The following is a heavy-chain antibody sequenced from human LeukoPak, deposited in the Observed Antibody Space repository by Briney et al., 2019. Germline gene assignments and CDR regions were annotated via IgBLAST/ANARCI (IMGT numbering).Heavy chain of an antibody. CDR2: ISSSSSYI. J-gene: IGHJ6*02. Sequence: GGSLRLSCAASGFTFNNYAMTWVRQAPGKGLEWVSSISSSSSYIYYADSVKGRFTISRDNAKNSLYLQMNSLRAEDTAVYYCAPPPSDGMDVWGQGTTVTVSS. CDR1: GFTFNNYA. V-gene: IGHV3-21*01. CDR3: APPPSDGMDV.